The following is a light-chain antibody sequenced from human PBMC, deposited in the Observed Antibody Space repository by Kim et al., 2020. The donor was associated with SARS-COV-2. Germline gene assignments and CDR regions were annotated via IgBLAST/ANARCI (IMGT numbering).Light chain of an antibody. CDR1: QSVSSY. Sequence: LSPGERSTHTCRASQSVSSYLAWYQQKPGQAPRLLIYDASNRATGIPARFSGSGSGTDFTLTISSLEPEDFAVYYCQQRSNWPYSFGQGTKLEI. CDR2: DAS. CDR3: QQRSNWPYS. V-gene: IGKV3-11*01. J-gene: IGKJ2*03.